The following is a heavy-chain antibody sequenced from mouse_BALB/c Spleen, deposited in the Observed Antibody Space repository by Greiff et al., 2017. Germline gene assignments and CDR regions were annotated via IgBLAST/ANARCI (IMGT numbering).Heavy chain of an antibody. CDR3: ARKGSSGYGNAMDY. D-gene: IGHD3-1*01. J-gene: IGHJ4*01. V-gene: IGHV2-2*02. CDR1: GFSLTSYG. Sequence: VMLVESGPGLVQPSQSLSITCTVSGFSLTSYGVHWVRQSPGKGLEWLGVIWSGGSTDYNAAFISRLSISKDNSKSQVFFKMNSLQANDTAIYYCARKGSSGYGNAMDYWGQGTSVTVSS. CDR2: IWSGGST.